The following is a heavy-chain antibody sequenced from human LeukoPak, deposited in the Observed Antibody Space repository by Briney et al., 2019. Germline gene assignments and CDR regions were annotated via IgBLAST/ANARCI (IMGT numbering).Heavy chain of an antibody. D-gene: IGHD3-10*01. J-gene: IGHJ5*02. CDR3: ARSAHIWFAERGWFDP. CDR1: GSTLRSYA. V-gene: IGHV3-66*01. Sequence: GGSVRLSRAASGSTLRSYAMLCVRQATGKRREWVSLLYSGGSTYYPGSVKGRFTISRDNSNDTRYLQMNSQRSEDTAVYYCARSAHIWFAERGWFDPWGQGTLVTVSS. CDR2: LYSGGST.